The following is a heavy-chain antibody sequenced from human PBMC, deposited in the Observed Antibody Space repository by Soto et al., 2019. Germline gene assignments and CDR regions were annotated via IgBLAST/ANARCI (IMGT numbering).Heavy chain of an antibody. D-gene: IGHD3-3*01. CDR1: GFTFSSYG. V-gene: IGHV3-33*01. CDR3: ARGQRFLEWFEYPTPFDY. CDR2: IWYDGSNK. J-gene: IGHJ4*02. Sequence: SLRLSCAASGFTFSSYGMHWVRQAPGKGLEWVAVIWYDGSNKYYADSVKGRFTISRDNSKNTLYLQMNSLRAEDTAVYYCARGQRFLEWFEYPTPFDYWGQGTLVTVSS.